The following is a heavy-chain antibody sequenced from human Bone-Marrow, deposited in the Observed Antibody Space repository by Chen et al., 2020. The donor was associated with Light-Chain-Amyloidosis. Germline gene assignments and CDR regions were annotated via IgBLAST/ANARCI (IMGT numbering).Heavy chain of an antibody. D-gene: IGHD1-1*01. CDR3: VRETTSTPWFDP. CDR2: MHHSGSA. V-gene: IGHV4-30-4*01. Sequence: QVQLQESGPGLVKPSQTLFLVCSVSGASISSADDYWTWVRQPPGQGLEWIGYMHHSGSATYNPSLRSRVAISLDTSKNQFSLSLTSVTAADSAMYFCVRETTSTPWFDPWGPGTLVTVYS. CDR1: GASISSADDY. J-gene: IGHJ5*02.